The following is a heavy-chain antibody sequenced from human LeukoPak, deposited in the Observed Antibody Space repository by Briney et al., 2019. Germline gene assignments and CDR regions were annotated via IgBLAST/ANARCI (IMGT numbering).Heavy chain of an antibody. Sequence: SVKVSCKASEGTFSSYAISWVRQAPGQGLEWMGGIIPIFGTANYAQKLQGRVTITADESTSTAYMELSSLRSEDTAVYYCAREYSSSGWFDPWGQGTLVTVPS. V-gene: IGHV1-69*01. CDR1: EGTFSSYA. CDR2: IIPIFGTA. J-gene: IGHJ5*02. D-gene: IGHD6-6*01. CDR3: AREYSSSGWFDP.